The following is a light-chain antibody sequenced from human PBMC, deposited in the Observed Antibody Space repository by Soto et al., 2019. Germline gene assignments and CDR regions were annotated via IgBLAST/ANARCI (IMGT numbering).Light chain of an antibody. J-gene: IGKJ1*01. CDR2: GAS. V-gene: IGKV3-15*01. Sequence: EIVMTQSPATLSVSPGERATLSCRASQRVSSNLACSQQKPGQAPRLLIYGASTRATGIPARFSGSGSGTEFTLTISSLQSEDFAVYYCQQYNNWLWTVGQGTKVEIK. CDR3: QQYNNWLWT. CDR1: QRVSSN.